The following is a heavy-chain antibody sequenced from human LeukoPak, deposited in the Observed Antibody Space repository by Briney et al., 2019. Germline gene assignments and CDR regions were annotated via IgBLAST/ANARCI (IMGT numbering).Heavy chain of an antibody. J-gene: IGHJ5*02. D-gene: IGHD3-22*01. CDR2: IYYSGST. Sequence: SETLSLTCTVSGGSISSYYWSWIRQPPGKGLEWIGYIYYSGSTNYNPSLKSRVTISVDTSKNQFSLKLSSVTAADTAVYYCASGGGYYGSSGYPYNWFDPWGQGTLVTVSS. V-gene: IGHV4-59*01. CDR3: ASGGGYYGSSGYPYNWFDP. CDR1: GGSISSYY.